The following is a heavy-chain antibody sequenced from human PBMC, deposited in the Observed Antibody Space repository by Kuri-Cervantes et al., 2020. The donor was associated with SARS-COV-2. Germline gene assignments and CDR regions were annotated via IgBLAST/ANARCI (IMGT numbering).Heavy chain of an antibody. CDR1: GYSISSGYY. CDR2: IYHSGST. CDR3: ARDWYFDL. J-gene: IGHJ2*01. Sequence: SETLSLTCTVSGYSISSGYYWGWIRQPPGKGLEWIGSIYHSGSTYYNPSLKSRVTISVDTSKNQFSLKLGSVTAADTAVYYCARDWYFDLWGRGTPVTVSS. V-gene: IGHV4-38-2*02.